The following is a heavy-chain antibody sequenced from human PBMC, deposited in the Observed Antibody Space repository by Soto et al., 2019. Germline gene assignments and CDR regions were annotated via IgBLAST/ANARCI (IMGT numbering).Heavy chain of an antibody. V-gene: IGHV3-11*01. J-gene: IGHJ4*02. CDR2: ISSSGYTI. Sequence: GGSLRLSCAASGFTFSDYYMSWIRQAPGKGLEWVSYISSSGYTIYYADSVKGRFTISRDNAKNSLYLQMNSLRAEDTAVYYCARVERGITIFGVVIPPFDYWGQGTLVTSPQ. D-gene: IGHD3-3*01. CDR1: GFTFSDYY. CDR3: ARVERGITIFGVVIPPFDY.